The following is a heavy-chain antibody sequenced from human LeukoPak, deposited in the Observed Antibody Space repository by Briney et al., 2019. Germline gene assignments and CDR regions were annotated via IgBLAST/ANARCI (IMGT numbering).Heavy chain of an antibody. D-gene: IGHD1-26*01. CDR1: GGSISSYY. J-gene: IGHJ6*02. CDR2: IYYSGST. Sequence: PWETLSLTCTVSGGSISSYYWSWVRQPPGKGLEWIGYIYYSGSTNYNPSLKSRVTISVDTSKNQFSLKLSSVTAADTAVYYCARGGGGSYWAAHYGMDVWGQGTTVTVSS. CDR3: ARGGGGSYWAAHYGMDV. V-gene: IGHV4-59*01.